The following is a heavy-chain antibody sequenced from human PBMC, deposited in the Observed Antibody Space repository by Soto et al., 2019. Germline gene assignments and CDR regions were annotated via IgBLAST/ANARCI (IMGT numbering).Heavy chain of an antibody. CDR2: IRTSVGDT. CDR3: AKDPTYDYGYFES. CDR1: GFTFSSYA. J-gene: IGHJ4*02. Sequence: GSLSLSCAASGFTFSSYAMNWVRQAPGKGLEWVSTIRTSVGDTYYAASVKGRFTISRDNSKSTVYLHLNSLRAEDTAIYYCAKDPTYDYGYFESWGQGTLVSVSS. D-gene: IGHD4-17*01. V-gene: IGHV3-23*01.